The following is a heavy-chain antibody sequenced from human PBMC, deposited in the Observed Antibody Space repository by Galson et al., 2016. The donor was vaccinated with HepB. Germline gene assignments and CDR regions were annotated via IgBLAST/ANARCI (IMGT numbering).Heavy chain of an antibody. Sequence: PALVKPTQTLTLTCTFSGFSLNAGQVGVGWIRQPPGKALEWLALIYWNDDKRYTPSLESRLTITKDTSKNQVVLTMTNMDPEDTATYYCAHRKNSVSLNWFEPWGQGILVTVSS. D-gene: IGHD2-21*01. V-gene: IGHV2-5*01. CDR1: GFSLNAGQVG. J-gene: IGHJ5*02. CDR3: AHRKNSVSLNWFEP. CDR2: IYWNDDK.